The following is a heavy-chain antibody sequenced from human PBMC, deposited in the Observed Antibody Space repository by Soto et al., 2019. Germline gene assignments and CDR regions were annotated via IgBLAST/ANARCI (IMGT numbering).Heavy chain of an antibody. V-gene: IGHV4-39*01. Sequence: PSETLSLTCTVSCGSISSSSYYWGWIRQPPGKGLEWIGSIYYSGSTYYNPSLKSRVTISVDTSKNQFSLKLSSVTAADTAVYYCARGNWGFYFDYWGQGALVTVSS. CDR2: IYYSGST. CDR3: ARGNWGFYFDY. CDR1: CGSISSSSYY. D-gene: IGHD7-27*01. J-gene: IGHJ4*02.